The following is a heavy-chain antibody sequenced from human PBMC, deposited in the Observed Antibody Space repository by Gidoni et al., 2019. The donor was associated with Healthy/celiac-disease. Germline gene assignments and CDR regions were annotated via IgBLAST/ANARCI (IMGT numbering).Heavy chain of an antibody. CDR1: GYTFTGYY. V-gene: IGHV1-2*02. CDR2: INPNSGGT. Sequence: QVQLVQSGAEVKKPGASVKVSCKASGYTFTGYYMHWVRQAPGQGLEWMGWINPNSGGTNYAQKFQGRVTMTRDTSSSTAYMELSRLRSDDTAVYYCARDRRGLWFGELGLFDPWGQGTLVTVSS. J-gene: IGHJ5*02. D-gene: IGHD3-10*01. CDR3: ARDRRGLWFGELGLFDP.